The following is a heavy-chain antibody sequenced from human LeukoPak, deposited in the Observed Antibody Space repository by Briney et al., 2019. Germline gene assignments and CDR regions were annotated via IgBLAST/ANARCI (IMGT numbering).Heavy chain of an antibody. CDR2: IKQDGSEK. Sequence: GXFLRLSCAASGFTFSSYWMSWVRQAPGKGVEWVANIKQDGSEKYYVDSVKGRFTISRDNAKNSLYLQMNSLRAEDTAVYYCARRSLRSTALDYWGQGTLVTVSS. J-gene: IGHJ4*02. V-gene: IGHV3-7*01. CDR1: GFTFSSYW. D-gene: IGHD3-3*01. CDR3: ARRSLRSTALDY.